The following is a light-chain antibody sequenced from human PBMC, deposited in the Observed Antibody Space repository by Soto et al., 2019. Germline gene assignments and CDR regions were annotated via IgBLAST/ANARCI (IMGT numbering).Light chain of an antibody. V-gene: IGLV2-23*01. J-gene: IGLJ3*02. CDR1: SSDVGRYIL. CDR2: EVS. Sequence: QSVLSQPASVSGSAGQSITISCTATSSDVGRYILVSWYQQHPGKAPKIMIYEVSERPSGVSTRFSGSKSGNTASLTISGLQAEDEADYYCCSYAGSGTLLFGGGTKVTVL. CDR3: CSYAGSGTLL.